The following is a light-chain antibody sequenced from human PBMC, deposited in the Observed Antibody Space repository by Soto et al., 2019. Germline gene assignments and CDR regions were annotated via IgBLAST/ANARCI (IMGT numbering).Light chain of an antibody. V-gene: IGKV1-17*03. J-gene: IGKJ5*01. CDR2: AAS. Sequence: DIQMTQSPSAMSASVGDRVTISCRASQDINNYLAWFQQKPGEVPKRLIYAASSLQSGVPSRFRAIGSGTEFTLTISGLQPEDFVTYFCLQHYNYPITFGQGTRLEIK. CDR1: QDINNY. CDR3: LQHYNYPIT.